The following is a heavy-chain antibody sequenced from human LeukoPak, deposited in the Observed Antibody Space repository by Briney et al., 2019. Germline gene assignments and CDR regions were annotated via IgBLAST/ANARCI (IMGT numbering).Heavy chain of an antibody. CDR3: ARVGVEGASCYDY. Sequence: ASVKVSCKVSGYSLTELSIHWVRQAPGKGLEWMGGLDPEDVEAIYAQKFQGRVTMTEDTSTDTAYMELSSLKSEDTAVYYCARVGVEGASCYDYWGQGTLVTVSS. CDR2: LDPEDVEA. D-gene: IGHD2-2*01. V-gene: IGHV1-24*01. J-gene: IGHJ4*02. CDR1: GYSLTELS.